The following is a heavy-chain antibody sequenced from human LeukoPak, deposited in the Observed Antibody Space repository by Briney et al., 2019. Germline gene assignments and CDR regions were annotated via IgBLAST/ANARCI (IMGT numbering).Heavy chain of an antibody. CDR3: VKVETAAAATLRGFDY. Sequence: GGSLRLSCAASGFTFSSYEMNWFRQAPGKGLEWVSSIGGSGGSTYYADSVKGRFTISRDNSKNTLYLQMNSLRAEDTAVYYCVKVETAAAATLRGFDYWGQGTLVTVSS. D-gene: IGHD6-13*01. CDR2: IGGSGGST. V-gene: IGHV3-23*01. J-gene: IGHJ4*02. CDR1: GFTFSSYE.